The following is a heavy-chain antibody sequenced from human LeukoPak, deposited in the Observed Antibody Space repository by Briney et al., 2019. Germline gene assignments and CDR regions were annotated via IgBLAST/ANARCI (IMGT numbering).Heavy chain of an antibody. CDR2: SYYSGST. J-gene: IGHJ2*01. Sequence: RTSETLSLICSVSGGSISSSSYYWGWIRQPPGKGREWIGSSYYSGSTYYNPSLKSRVTISVDKSKNQFSLKLSSVTAADTAVYYCARAPDIVLMFWYFDLWGRGTLVTVSS. CDR3: ARAPDIVLMFWYFDL. V-gene: IGHV4-39*01. D-gene: IGHD2-8*01. CDR1: GGSISSSSYY.